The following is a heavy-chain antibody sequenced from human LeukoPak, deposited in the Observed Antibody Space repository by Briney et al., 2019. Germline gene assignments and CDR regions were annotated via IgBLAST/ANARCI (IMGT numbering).Heavy chain of an antibody. J-gene: IGHJ4*02. CDR3: ARGGPAAGRFDY. V-gene: IGHV3-30*02. D-gene: IGHD6-13*01. CDR1: GFTFSSYA. CDR2: IRYDERDK. Sequence: PGGSLRLSCEASGFTFSSYAMHWVRQAPGKGLEWVAFIRYDERDKYYSDSVKGRFTISRDNSKNTLYLQMNSLRAEDTAVYYCARGGPAAGRFDYWGQGTLVTVSS.